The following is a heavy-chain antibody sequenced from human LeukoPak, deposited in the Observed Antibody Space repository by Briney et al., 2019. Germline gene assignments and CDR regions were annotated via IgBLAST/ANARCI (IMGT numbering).Heavy chain of an antibody. CDR3: ARDPTYYYGSGS. D-gene: IGHD3-10*01. Sequence: PSETLSLTCTVSGGSMSSGYYYWSWIRQPAGKGLEWIGRISNSGSTYYNPSLKSRVTISVDTSKNQFSLKLSSVTAADTAVYYCARDPTYYYGSGSWGQGTMVTVSS. CDR1: GGSMSSGYYY. CDR2: ISNSGST. J-gene: IGHJ3*01. V-gene: IGHV4-61*02.